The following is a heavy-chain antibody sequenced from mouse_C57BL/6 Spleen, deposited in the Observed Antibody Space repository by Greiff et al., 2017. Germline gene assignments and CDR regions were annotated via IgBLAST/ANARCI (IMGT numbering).Heavy chain of an antibody. Sequence: QVQLQQPGAELVRPGSSVKLSCKASGYTFTSYWMDWVKQRPGQGLEWIGNIYPSDSETHYNQKFKDKATLTVDKSSSTAYMQLSSLTSEDSAVYYGARTAQAHYAMDYWGQGTSVTVSS. CDR3: ARTAQAHYAMDY. J-gene: IGHJ4*01. CDR2: IYPSDSET. V-gene: IGHV1-61*01. D-gene: IGHD3-2*02. CDR1: GYTFTSYW.